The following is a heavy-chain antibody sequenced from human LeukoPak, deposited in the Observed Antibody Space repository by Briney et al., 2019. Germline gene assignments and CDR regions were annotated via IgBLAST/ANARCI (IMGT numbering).Heavy chain of an antibody. CDR2: IKQDGSEK. Sequence: GGSLRLSCAASGFTSSSYWMSWVRQAPGKGLEWVANIKQDGSEKYYVDSVKGRFTISRDNAKNSLYLQMNSLRAEDTAVYYCARSLSIAVAGRFDYWGQGTLVTVSS. V-gene: IGHV3-7*01. CDR1: GFTSSSYW. J-gene: IGHJ4*02. D-gene: IGHD6-19*01. CDR3: ARSLSIAVAGRFDY.